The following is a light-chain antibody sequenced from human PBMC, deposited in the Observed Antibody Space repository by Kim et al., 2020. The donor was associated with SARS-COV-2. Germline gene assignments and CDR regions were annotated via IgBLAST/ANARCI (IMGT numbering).Light chain of an antibody. J-gene: IGLJ2*01. CDR2: RNN. Sequence: TIHSSDTTAANENIYDCWHPQRPRAPPTLLIYRNNHRPSGVPHQFSCSKSGTTASLAISGLRSEDEADYYCAAWDDSLSGPVFGGGTKLTVL. V-gene: IGLV1-47*01. CDR3: AAWDDSLSGPV. CDR1: TAANENIY.